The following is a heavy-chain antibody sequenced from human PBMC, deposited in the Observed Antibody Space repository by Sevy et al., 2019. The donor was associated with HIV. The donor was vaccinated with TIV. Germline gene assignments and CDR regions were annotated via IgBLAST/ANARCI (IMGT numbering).Heavy chain of an antibody. CDR1: GFTFSNAW. D-gene: IGHD6-13*01. V-gene: IGHV3-15*01. CDR2: IKSKSDGGTT. J-gene: IGHJ4*02. CDR3: TTDELGLNNGFDY. Sequence: WGSLRLSCAASGFTFSNAWMSWVRQAPGKGLEWVGRIKSKSDGGTTDHAAPVKGRFTISRDDSKNTLYMQMNSLKTEDTAVYYCTTDELGLNNGFDYWGQGTLVTVSS.